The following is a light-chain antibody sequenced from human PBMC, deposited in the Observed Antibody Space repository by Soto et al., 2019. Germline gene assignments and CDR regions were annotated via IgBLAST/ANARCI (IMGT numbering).Light chain of an antibody. CDR3: HQYGSSPPVT. J-gene: IGKJ1*01. CDR1: QSVSSSY. Sequence: EIVLTQSPGTLSLSPGERATLSCRASQSVSSSYLAWYQQKPGQAPRLLIYGASSRATGIPDRFSGSGSGTDFTLTISRLEPEDFAVYYCHQYGSSPPVTFGQVTKVNIK. CDR2: GAS. V-gene: IGKV3-20*01.